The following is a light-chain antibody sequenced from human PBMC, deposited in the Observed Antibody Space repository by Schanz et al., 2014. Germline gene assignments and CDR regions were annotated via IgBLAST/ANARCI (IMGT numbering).Light chain of an antibody. Sequence: QSALTQPASVSGSPGQSITLSCTGTSSDVGGTNYVSWYQQHPGKAPKLMIYDVSVRPSGVPDRFSGSKSVNTASLTISGLQAEDEADYYCCSYAGKYTWVFGGGTKLTVL. J-gene: IGLJ3*02. CDR1: SSDVGGTNY. CDR3: CSYAGKYTWV. CDR2: DVS. V-gene: IGLV2-11*01.